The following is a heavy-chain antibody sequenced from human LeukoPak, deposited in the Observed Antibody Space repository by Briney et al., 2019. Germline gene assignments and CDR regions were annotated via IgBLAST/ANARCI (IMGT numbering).Heavy chain of an antibody. CDR2: MKQDGSEK. CDR1: GFTFSSYW. D-gene: IGHD3-22*01. J-gene: IGHJ4*02. CDR3: AKRVDSSGYYYLPYFDY. Sequence: GGSLRLCCAASGFTFSSYWISWVRQAPGKGLEWVASMKQDGSEKQYVDSVKGRFTISRDNSKNTLYLQMNSLRAEDTAVYYCAKRVDSSGYYYLPYFDYWGQGTLVTVSS. V-gene: IGHV3-7*03.